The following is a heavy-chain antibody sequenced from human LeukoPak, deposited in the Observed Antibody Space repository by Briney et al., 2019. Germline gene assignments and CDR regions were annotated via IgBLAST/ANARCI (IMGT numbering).Heavy chain of an antibody. J-gene: IGHJ4*02. CDR3: ARDLTGPDY. CDR1: GFTFGTYL. D-gene: IGHD4-11*01. Sequence: PGGSLRLSCAASGFTFGTYLMHWVRQAPGKGLVWVSRMNSDGRTTNYADSVKGRFTISRDNAKNTLYLQMNSLRAEDTAVYYCARDLTGPDYWGQGTLVTVPS. V-gene: IGHV3-74*01. CDR2: MNSDGRTT.